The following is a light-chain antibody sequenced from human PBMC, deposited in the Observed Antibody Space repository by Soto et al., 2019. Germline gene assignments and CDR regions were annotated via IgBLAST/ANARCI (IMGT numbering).Light chain of an antibody. J-gene: IGKJ3*01. CDR1: QGVSSSY. CDR2: GAS. CDR3: QKDYTRFT. Sequence: PGERVTLSCRASQGVSSSYLTWYQQKPGQAPRLLIYGASTRATSIPARFSGSGSGTDFTLTISSVHPEDFVVYYCQKDYTRFTFGAGNKVDIK. V-gene: IGKV3D-7*01.